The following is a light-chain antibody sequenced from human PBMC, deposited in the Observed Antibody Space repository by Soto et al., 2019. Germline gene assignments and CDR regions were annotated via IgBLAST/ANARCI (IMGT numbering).Light chain of an antibody. Sequence: EIVMTQSPATLSVSPGERATLSCRASQSVSSSYLAWYQQKPGQAPRLLIYGASTRATGIPARFSGGGSGTEFTLTISSLQSEDFAVYYCQQRSNWPITFGQGTRLEIK. CDR1: QSVSSSY. CDR3: QQRSNWPIT. J-gene: IGKJ5*01. CDR2: GAS. V-gene: IGKV3-15*01.